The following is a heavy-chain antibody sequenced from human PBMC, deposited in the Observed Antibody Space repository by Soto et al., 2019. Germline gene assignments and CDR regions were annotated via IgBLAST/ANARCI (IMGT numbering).Heavy chain of an antibody. J-gene: IGHJ5*02. Sequence: ASVKVSCKASVSTFTTYYIHWVRQAPGQGLEWIGIINPSAGSTSYAQKFQGRVTMTRDTSTSTVYMELSSLRSEDTAVYYCARDGEEIPVSDRNWFDPWGQGTLVTVSS. CDR1: VSTFTTYY. V-gene: IGHV1-46*01. D-gene: IGHD2-2*01. CDR3: ARDGEEIPVSDRNWFDP. CDR2: INPSAGST.